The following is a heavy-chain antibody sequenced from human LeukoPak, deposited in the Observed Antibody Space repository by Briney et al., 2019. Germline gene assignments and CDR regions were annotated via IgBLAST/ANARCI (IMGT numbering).Heavy chain of an antibody. Sequence: XYAMXWVRQGPGXGXXWVAATSSSDPGTYHADSVRGRFTISRDNSKKXLYLQMKRLRVEDAAVYYCXXXXXXXXXXXXXXXXDYXGQXTXVTVSS. CDR1: XYA. V-gene: IGHV3-23*01. CDR3: XXXXXXXXXXXXXXXXDY. CDR2: TSSSDPGT. J-gene: IGHJ4*02.